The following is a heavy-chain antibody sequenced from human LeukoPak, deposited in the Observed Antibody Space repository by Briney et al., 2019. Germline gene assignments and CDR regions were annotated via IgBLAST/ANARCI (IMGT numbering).Heavy chain of an antibody. V-gene: IGHV3-9*01. Sequence: GGSLRLSCAASGFTFDDYAMHWVRHAPRKGLEWVSGISWNSGSIAYADSVKGRFTISRDNAKNSLYLQMNSLRAEDTAFYYCAKGPSYSSGWSAEYFQHWGQGALVTVSS. D-gene: IGHD6-19*01. CDR1: GFTFDDYA. J-gene: IGHJ1*01. CDR3: AKGPSYSSGWSAEYFQH. CDR2: ISWNSGSI.